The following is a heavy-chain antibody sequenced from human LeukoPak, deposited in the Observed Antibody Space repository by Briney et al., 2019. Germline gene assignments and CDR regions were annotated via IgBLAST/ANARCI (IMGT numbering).Heavy chain of an antibody. V-gene: IGHV3-23*01. Sequence: PGGSLRLSCAASGFTFSSYAMSWVRQAPGKGLEWVSTISDSGRSTYFADSVKGRFTISRDNSENTLYVQMNSLRAEDTAIYYCAKGEDGYYYYGMDVWGQGTTVTVSS. CDR2: ISDSGRST. CDR3: AKGEDGYYYYGMDV. CDR1: GFTFSSYA. D-gene: IGHD5-24*01. J-gene: IGHJ6*02.